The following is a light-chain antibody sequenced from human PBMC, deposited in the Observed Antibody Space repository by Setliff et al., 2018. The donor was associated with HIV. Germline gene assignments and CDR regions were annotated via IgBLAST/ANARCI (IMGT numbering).Light chain of an antibody. CDR3: QAWDSSTLSYV. V-gene: IGLV3-1*01. Sequence: SYELTQPPSVSVSPGQTASITCSGDELGDKYACWYQQKPGQAPVLVIYEDTNRPSGIPERFSGSSSGNTATLTISGTQAMDEADYYRQAWDSSTLSYVFGTGTKV. CDR2: EDT. J-gene: IGLJ1*01. CDR1: ELGDKY.